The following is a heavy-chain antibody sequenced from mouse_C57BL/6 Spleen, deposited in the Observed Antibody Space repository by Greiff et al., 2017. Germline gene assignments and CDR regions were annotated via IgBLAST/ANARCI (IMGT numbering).Heavy chain of an antibody. CDR3: ARMGAYYSNWCAY. V-gene: IGHV5-9*01. CDR1: GFTFSSYT. D-gene: IGHD2-5*01. Sequence: EVTVVESGGGLVTPGGSLKLSCAASGFTFSSYTMSWVRQTPEKRLEWVATISGGGGNTYYPDSVKGRFPISRDNAKNTLYLQMSRLRSEDTAVYYCARMGAYYSNWCAYWGQGTLVTVSA. J-gene: IGHJ3*01. CDR2: ISGGGGNT.